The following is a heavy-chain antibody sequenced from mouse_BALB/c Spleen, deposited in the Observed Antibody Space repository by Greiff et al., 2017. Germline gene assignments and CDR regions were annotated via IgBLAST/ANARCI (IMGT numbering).Heavy chain of an antibody. V-gene: IGHV1-87*01. D-gene: IGHD2-3*01. Sequence: QVQLQQSGAELARPGASVKLSCKASGYTFTSYWMQWVKQRPGQGLEWIGAIYPGDGDTRYTQKFKGKATLTADKSSSTAYMQLSSLASEDSAVYYCARWDGYNAMDYWGQGTSVTVSS. CDR1: GYTFTSYW. CDR2: IYPGDGDT. CDR3: ARWDGYNAMDY. J-gene: IGHJ4*01.